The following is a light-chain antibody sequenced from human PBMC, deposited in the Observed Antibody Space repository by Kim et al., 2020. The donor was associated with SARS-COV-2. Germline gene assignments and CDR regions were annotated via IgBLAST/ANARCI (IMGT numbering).Light chain of an antibody. CDR3: QKYNGAPWT. CDR2: AAS. J-gene: IGKJ1*01. V-gene: IGKV1-27*01. CDR1: QGISND. Sequence: DIQMTQSPSSLSASVGDRLTITCRASQGISNDLAWYQQKPGKVPKLLIFAASALQSGVPSRFSGSGSGTDFTLTISSLQPEDVATYYCQKYNGAPWTFVQGTKVEIK.